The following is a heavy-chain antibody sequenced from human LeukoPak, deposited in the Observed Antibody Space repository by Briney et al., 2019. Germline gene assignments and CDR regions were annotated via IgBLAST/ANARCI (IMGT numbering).Heavy chain of an antibody. CDR1: GFTFSSYA. Sequence: GRSLRLSRAASGFTFSSYAMHWVRQAPGKGLEWVAVISYDGSNKYYADSVKGRFTISRDNSKHTLYLQMNSLRAEDTAVYYCARYDARNGMDVWGQGTTVTVSS. V-gene: IGHV3-30-3*01. D-gene: IGHD1-1*01. CDR2: ISYDGSNK. J-gene: IGHJ6*02. CDR3: ARYDARNGMDV.